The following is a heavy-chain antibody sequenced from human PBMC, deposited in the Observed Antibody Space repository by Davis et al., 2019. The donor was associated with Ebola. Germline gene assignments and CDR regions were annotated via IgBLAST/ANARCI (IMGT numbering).Heavy chain of an antibody. CDR2: IFPIFGTA. J-gene: IGHJ6*02. CDR1: GGTFSSYA. D-gene: IGHD6-6*01. V-gene: IGHV1-69*05. CDR3: ARGLRGAARNYGMDV. Sequence: AASVKVSCKASGGTFSSYAISWVRQAPGQGLEWMGGIFPIFGTANYAQKLQGRVTMTTDTSTSTAYMELRSLRSDDTAVYYCARGLRGAARNYGMDVWGQGTTVTVSS.